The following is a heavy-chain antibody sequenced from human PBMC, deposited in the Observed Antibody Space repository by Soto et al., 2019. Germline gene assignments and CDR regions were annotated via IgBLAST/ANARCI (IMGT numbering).Heavy chain of an antibody. CDR1: GGTFSSYT. CDR3: VRGRRDIVDTIFGYYGMAG. Sequence: SVKASCKASGGTFSSYTISWVRQAPGQGLEWMGRIIPILGIANYAQKFQGRVKITADKSTSTAYMELSSLRSEEMAVYYCVRGRRDIVDTIFGYYGMAGWGQGTTVTVSS. J-gene: IGHJ6*02. CDR2: IIPILGIA. D-gene: IGHD5-12*01. V-gene: IGHV1-69*02.